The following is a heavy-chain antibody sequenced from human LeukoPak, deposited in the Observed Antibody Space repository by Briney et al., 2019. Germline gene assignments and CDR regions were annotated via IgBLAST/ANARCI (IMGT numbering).Heavy chain of an antibody. CDR3: AKDFESDSSSWYGWFDP. D-gene: IGHD6-13*01. CDR2: VSWNSGSI. V-gene: IGHV3-9*01. J-gene: IGHJ5*02. CDR1: GFTFDDYA. Sequence: GGSLRLSCAASGFTFDDYAMHWVRQAPGKGLERVSGVSWNSGSIGYADSVKGRFTISRDNAKNSLYLQMNSLRAEDTALYYCAKDFESDSSSWYGWFDPWGQGTLVTVSS.